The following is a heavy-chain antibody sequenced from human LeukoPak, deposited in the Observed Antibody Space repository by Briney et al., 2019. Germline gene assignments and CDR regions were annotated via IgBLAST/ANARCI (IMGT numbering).Heavy chain of an antibody. CDR3: ARSLRGVISQFDY. Sequence: KPSETLSLTCTVSGGSISSYYWSWIRQPPGKRLEWIGHIYYSGSTNYNPSLKSRVTISVDTSKNQFSLKPSSVTAADTAVYYCARSLRGVISQFDYWGQGTLVTVSS. J-gene: IGHJ4*02. V-gene: IGHV4-59*01. CDR1: GGSISSYY. D-gene: IGHD3-10*01. CDR2: IYYSGST.